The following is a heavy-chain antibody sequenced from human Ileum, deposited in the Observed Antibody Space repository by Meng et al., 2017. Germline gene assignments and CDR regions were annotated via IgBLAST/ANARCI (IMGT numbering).Heavy chain of an antibody. Sequence: EVLLVESAGGLVKPGRSLRLSCAASGLSFSTSTMHWVRQAPGQGLEWVSSITSSGRFIFYADSVKGRFTISRDNAKSSLYLQMNSLRDGDTAVYYCANELRYYFEYWGQGALVTVSS. CDR3: ANELRYYFEY. D-gene: IGHD4-23*01. V-gene: IGHV3-21*02. J-gene: IGHJ4*02. CDR1: GLSFSTST. CDR2: ITSSGRFI.